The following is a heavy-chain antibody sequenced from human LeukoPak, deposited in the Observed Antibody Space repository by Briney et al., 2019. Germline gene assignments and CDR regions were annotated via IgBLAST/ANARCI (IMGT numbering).Heavy chain of an antibody. CDR3: ARGRYSSSWYYFDY. Sequence: SETLSLTCTVSGGSISIYYWSWIRQPPGKGLEWIGYIYYSGSTNYNPSLKSRVTISVDTSKNQFSLKLSSVTAADTAVYYCARGRYSSSWYYFDYWGQGTLVTVSS. CDR2: IYYSGST. D-gene: IGHD6-13*01. CDR1: GGSISIYY. V-gene: IGHV4-59*01. J-gene: IGHJ4*02.